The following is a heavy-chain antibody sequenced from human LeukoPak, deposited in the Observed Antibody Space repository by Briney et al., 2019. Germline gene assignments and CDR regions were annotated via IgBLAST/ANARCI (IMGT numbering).Heavy chain of an antibody. Sequence: ASVKVSCKASGYTFTGYYMHWVRQAPGQGLEWMGWINPNSGGTNYAQKFQGRVTMTRDTSISTAYMELSRLRSDDTAVYYCAGSEGATDNRFDYWGQGTLVTVSS. CDR1: GYTFTGYY. D-gene: IGHD1-26*01. J-gene: IGHJ4*02. CDR2: INPNSGGT. V-gene: IGHV1-2*02. CDR3: AGSEGATDNRFDY.